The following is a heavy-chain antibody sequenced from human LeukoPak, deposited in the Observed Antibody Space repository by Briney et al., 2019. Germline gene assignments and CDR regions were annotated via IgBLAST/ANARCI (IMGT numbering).Heavy chain of an antibody. CDR2: IIPIFGTA. V-gene: IGHV1-69*13. CDR3: ARVLRYFDWLLVDY. Sequence: SVKVSCKASGGTFSSYAISWARQAPGQGLEWMGGIIPIFGTANYAQKFQGRVTITADESTSTAYMELSSLRSEDTAVYYCARVLRYFDWLLVDYWGQGTLVTVSS. D-gene: IGHD3-9*01. CDR1: GGTFSSYA. J-gene: IGHJ4*02.